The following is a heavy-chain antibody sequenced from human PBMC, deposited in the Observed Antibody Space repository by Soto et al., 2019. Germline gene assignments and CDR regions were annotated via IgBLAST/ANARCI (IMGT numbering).Heavy chain of an antibody. CDR2: ISGSGGST. D-gene: IGHD2-15*01. CDR3: GKDPSSLGYCCGGSCCLPYYYYYGMDV. Sequence: GGSLRLSCAASGFTFSSYAMSWVRQAPGKGLEWVSAISGSGGSTYYADSVKGRFTISRDNSKNTLYLQMNSLRAEDTAVYYCGKDPSSLGYCCGGSCCLPYYYYYGMDVWGQGTTVTVSS. CDR1: GFTFSSYA. J-gene: IGHJ6*02. V-gene: IGHV3-23*01.